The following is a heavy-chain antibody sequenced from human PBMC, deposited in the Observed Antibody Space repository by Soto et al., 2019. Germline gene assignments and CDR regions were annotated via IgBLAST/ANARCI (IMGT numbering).Heavy chain of an antibody. J-gene: IGHJ4*02. CDR2: ITTSGSNI. V-gene: IGHV3-48*01. Sequence: EVQLVESGGGLVQPGGSLRLSCAASGFTFNSYNMNWVRQAPGKGLEWISYITTSGSNIYYADSVKGRFTTSRDNAKKSLELQLNSLLAADTAVYYCGREQYAGSGPDYWGQGTLVTVSS. D-gene: IGHD6-19*01. CDR3: GREQYAGSGPDY. CDR1: GFTFNSYN.